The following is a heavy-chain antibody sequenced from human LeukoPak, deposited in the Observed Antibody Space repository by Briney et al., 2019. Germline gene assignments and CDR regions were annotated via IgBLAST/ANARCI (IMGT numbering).Heavy chain of an antibody. D-gene: IGHD6-6*01. CDR3: ARGSPIARPGWFDP. V-gene: IGHV4-34*01. Sequence: SETLSLTCGVFGGSLSGYYWTWVRQAPGKGLEWIGEINESGTTNYNTSLNNRVTISVDTSKNQFSLKLSSATAADTAVYYCARGSPIARPGWFDPWGQGTLVTVSS. J-gene: IGHJ5*02. CDR1: GGSLSGYY. CDR2: INESGTT.